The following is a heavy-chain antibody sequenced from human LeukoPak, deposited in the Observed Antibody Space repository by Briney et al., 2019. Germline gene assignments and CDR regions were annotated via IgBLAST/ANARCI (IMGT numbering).Heavy chain of an antibody. Sequence: SETLSLTCAVYGGSFSGYYWSWIRQPPGKGLEWIGENNHSGSTNYNPSLKSRVTMSVDTSKNQFSLKLSSVTAADTAVYYCARIQLWRGKYFDYWGQGTLVTVSS. CDR3: ARIQLWRGKYFDY. CDR1: GGSFSGYY. V-gene: IGHV4-34*01. CDR2: NNHSGST. J-gene: IGHJ4*02. D-gene: IGHD5-18*01.